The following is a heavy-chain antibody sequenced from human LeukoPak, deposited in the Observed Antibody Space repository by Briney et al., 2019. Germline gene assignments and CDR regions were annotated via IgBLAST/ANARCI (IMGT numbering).Heavy chain of an antibody. D-gene: IGHD2-2*01. CDR1: GYTFTSYG. Sequence: ASVKVSCKASGYTFTSYGISWVRQAPGQGLEWMGWISAYNGNTNYAQKLQGRVTMTTDTSTSTAYMELRSLRSDDTAVYYCAITTYCSSTSCYWRRFDPWGQGTLVTVPS. CDR2: ISAYNGNT. V-gene: IGHV1-18*01. J-gene: IGHJ5*02. CDR3: AITTYCSSTSCYWRRFDP.